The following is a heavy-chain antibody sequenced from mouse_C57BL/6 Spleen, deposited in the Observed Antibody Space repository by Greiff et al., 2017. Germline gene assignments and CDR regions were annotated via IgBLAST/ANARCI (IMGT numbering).Heavy chain of an antibody. D-gene: IGHD1-1*01. CDR3: ARCYYGSSYGRDFDY. Sequence: QVQLQQPGPELVKPGASVKLSCKASGYSFTSYYIHWVKQRPGQGLEWIGRIYPGSGNTNYNEKFKGKATLTADTSSSTAYMQLSSLTSEDAAVYDCARCYYGSSYGRDFDYWGQGTTLTVSS. V-gene: IGHV1-66*01. J-gene: IGHJ2*01. CDR2: IYPGSGNT. CDR1: GYSFTSYY.